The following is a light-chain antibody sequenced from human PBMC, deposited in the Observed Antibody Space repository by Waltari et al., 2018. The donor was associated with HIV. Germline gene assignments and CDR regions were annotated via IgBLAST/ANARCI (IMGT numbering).Light chain of an antibody. Sequence: QSALTQPASVSGSPGQSITIPCTGTSSDVGGYNYVSWYQLLPDKATKLMIYAVINRPAGVSNRVSGSKSGNTASLTISGLQAEDEADYYCSSYTRSSTLVVFGGGTKLTVL. CDR1: SSDVGGYNY. CDR2: AVI. J-gene: IGLJ2*01. CDR3: SSYTRSSTLVV. V-gene: IGLV2-14*01.